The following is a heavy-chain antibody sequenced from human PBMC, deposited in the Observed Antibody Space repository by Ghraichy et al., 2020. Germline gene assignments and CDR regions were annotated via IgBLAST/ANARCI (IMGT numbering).Heavy chain of an antibody. CDR2: ISSSGYTV. Sequence: GESLNISCAASGFTFSDYYMSWIRQAPGKGLEWVSYISSSGYTVYYADSVKGRFTISRDNAKNSLYLQMNSLRAEDTAEYYCAIEAVAGNYFDYWGPGTLVTVSS. CDR1: GFTFSDYY. J-gene: IGHJ4*02. D-gene: IGHD6-19*01. V-gene: IGHV3-11*01. CDR3: AIEAVAGNYFDY.